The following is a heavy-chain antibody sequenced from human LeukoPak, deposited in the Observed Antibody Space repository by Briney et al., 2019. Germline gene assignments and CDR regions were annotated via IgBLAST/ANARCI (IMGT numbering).Heavy chain of an antibody. Sequence: GGSLRLSCAASRFTFGSYAMSWVRQAPGKGLEWVSGISGSGGSTYYADSVKGRFTISRDNSKNTLYLQMNSLRAEDTAVYFCAKSGYSSGWPYYFDFWGQGTLVTASS. D-gene: IGHD6-19*01. CDR1: RFTFGSYA. V-gene: IGHV3-23*01. CDR2: ISGSGGST. J-gene: IGHJ4*02. CDR3: AKSGYSSGWPYYFDF.